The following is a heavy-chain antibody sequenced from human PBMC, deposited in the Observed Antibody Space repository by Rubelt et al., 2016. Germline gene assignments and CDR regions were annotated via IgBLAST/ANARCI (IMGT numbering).Heavy chain of an antibody. D-gene: IGHD6-25*01. CDR3: AKPGDFPGYSSAGNAFDI. Sequence: VQLLESGGGLVQPGGSLRLSCAASGFTFSSYAMSWVRQAPGKGLEWVSGASGSGGSTYYADSVKGRFTISRDNSKNTLSLLMNSLRADDTAVYYCAKPGDFPGYSSAGNAFDIWGQGAMVTVSS. CDR1: GFTFSSYA. J-gene: IGHJ3*02. CDR2: ASGSGGST. V-gene: IGHV3-23*01.